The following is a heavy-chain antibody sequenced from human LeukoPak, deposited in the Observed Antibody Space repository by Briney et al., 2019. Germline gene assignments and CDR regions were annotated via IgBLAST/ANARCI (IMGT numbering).Heavy chain of an antibody. CDR2: ISSVSNAI. V-gene: IGHV3-48*04. J-gene: IGHJ4*02. D-gene: IGHD4-23*01. Sequence: GGSLRLSCAASGFTFGSYSMKWVRQAPGKGLEWLSYISSVSNAIYYADSVKGRFTNSRDNGKNSLYLQLNSLRAEDTAVYYCAKWVGTLGSLDFWGQGTLVTVPS. CDR3: AKWVGTLGSLDF. CDR1: GFTFGSYS.